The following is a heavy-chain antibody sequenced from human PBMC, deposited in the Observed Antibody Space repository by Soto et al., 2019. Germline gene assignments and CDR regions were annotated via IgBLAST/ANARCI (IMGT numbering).Heavy chain of an antibody. CDR3: ARHVNYYYDISDYYYSDYYFDY. J-gene: IGHJ4*02. V-gene: IGHV4-39*01. CDR1: GASISSSSYF. D-gene: IGHD3-22*01. CDR2: VYWSGST. Sequence: PSETLSLICTVSGASISSSSYFWGWIRQPPGKGQEWIGSVYWSGSTYYNPSLTSRVSISVDTSNTQFSLKLSSVTAADTAVYYCARHVNYYYDISDYYYSDYYFDYWGQGTRVTVSS.